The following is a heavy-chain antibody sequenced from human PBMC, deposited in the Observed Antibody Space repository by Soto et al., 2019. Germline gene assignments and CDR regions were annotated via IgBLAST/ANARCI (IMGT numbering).Heavy chain of an antibody. CDR2: IAPQSGRT. J-gene: IGHJ4*02. CDR3: ARAATGSYHSAY. V-gene: IGHV1-18*04. Sequence: QVQLVQSGPEVKNPGASVRVSCVASGYAFTSYGVNWVRQAPGQGLEWMGWIAPQSGRTTYLPKFKGRVTMTADVSTNTAYIELRSLKSDDTGIYFCARAATGSYHSAYWGQGTVVTVSS. D-gene: IGHD3-10*01. CDR1: GYAFTSYG.